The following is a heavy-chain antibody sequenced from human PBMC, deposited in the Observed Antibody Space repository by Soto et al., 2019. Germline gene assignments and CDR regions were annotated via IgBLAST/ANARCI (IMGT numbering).Heavy chain of an antibody. J-gene: IGHJ6*02. Sequence: GTSVKVTCKASVGTFSRYAISWVRQTPGQGLEWMGGIIPIFGTANYAQKFQGRVTITADESTSTAYMELSSLRSEDTAVYYCATPGGDFYYYYGMDVWSQGTTVTVSS. CDR3: ATPGGDFYYYYGMDV. CDR2: IIPIFGTA. V-gene: IGHV1-69*13. CDR1: VGTFSRYA. D-gene: IGHD3-16*01.